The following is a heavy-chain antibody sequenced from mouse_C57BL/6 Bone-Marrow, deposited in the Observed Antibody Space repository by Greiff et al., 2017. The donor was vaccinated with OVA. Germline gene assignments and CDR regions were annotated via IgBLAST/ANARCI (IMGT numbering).Heavy chain of an antibody. CDR2: IYPGSGST. J-gene: IGHJ4*01. Sequence: QVHVKQPGAELVKPGASVKMSCKASGYTFTSYWITWVKQRPGQGLEWIGDIYPGSGSTNYNEKFKSKATLTVDTSSSTAYMQLSSLTSEDSAVYYCAREGVMGNYLLDYAMDYWGQGTSVTVSS. CDR3: AREGVMGNYLLDYAMDY. V-gene: IGHV1-55*01. CDR1: GYTFTSYW. D-gene: IGHD2-1*01.